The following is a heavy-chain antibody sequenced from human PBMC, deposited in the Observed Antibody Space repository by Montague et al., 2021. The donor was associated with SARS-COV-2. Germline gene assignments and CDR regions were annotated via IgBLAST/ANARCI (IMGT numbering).Heavy chain of an antibody. Sequence: TLSLTCTVSGGPISSGGYYWSWIRQHPGKGLEWIGYIYYSGSTYYNPSLKSRVTISVDTSKNQFSLKVSSATAADTAVYYCARSPEPMIILIITSLNWYFDLWGRGTLVTVS. J-gene: IGHJ2*01. V-gene: IGHV4-31*03. CDR3: ARSPEPMIILIITSLNWYFDL. CDR1: GGPISSGGYY. D-gene: IGHD3-22*01. CDR2: IYYSGST.